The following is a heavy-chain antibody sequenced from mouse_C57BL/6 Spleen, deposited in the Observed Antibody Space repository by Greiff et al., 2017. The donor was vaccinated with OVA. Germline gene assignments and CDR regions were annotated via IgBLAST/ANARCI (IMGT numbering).Heavy chain of an antibody. V-gene: IGHV1-59*01. J-gene: IGHJ3*01. CDR2: IDPSDSYT. CDR1: CYTFTSYW. CDR3: AREEDYGSWAY. D-gene: IGHD1-1*01. Sequence: QVPLQQPGAELVRPGSSVTLSCKASCYTFTSYWLHWVKQRPGPVLALIGVIDPSDSYTNYNQKFKGKATLTVDTSSSTAYMQLSSLTSEDSAVYYCAREEDYGSWAYWGQGTLVTVSA.